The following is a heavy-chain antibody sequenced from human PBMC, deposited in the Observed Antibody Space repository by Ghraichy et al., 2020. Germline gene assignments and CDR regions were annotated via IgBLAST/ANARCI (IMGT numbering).Heavy chain of an antibody. V-gene: IGHV1-18*01. CDR1: GYTFTSYG. J-gene: IGHJ3*02. CDR3: ARDWNYYYSSGYYHDAFDI. Sequence: ASVKVSCKASGYTFTSYGISWVRQAPGQGLEWMGWISAYNGNTNYAQKLQGRVTMTTDTSTSTAYMELRSLRSDDTAVYYCARDWNYYYSSGYYHDAFDIWGQGTMVTVSS. CDR2: ISAYNGNT. D-gene: IGHD3-22*01.